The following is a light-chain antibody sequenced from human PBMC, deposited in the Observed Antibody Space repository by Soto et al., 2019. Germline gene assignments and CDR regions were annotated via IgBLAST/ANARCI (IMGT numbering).Light chain of an antibody. CDR2: AAS. CDR3: QQSYTIPQT. V-gene: IGKV1-39*01. CDR1: QSITSY. J-gene: IGKJ1*01. Sequence: DIQMTQSPSSLSASVGDRVTITCRASQSITSYLNWYQQKPGKAPKLLIYAASSLQSGVPSRFSGSGSGTDFTLTISSVQPEDFVAYYCQQSYTIPQTFGQGTKVEIK.